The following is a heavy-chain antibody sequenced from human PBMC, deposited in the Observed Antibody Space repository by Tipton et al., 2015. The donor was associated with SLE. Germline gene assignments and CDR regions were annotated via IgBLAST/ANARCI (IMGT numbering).Heavy chain of an antibody. CDR3: ARDEGIVGAYFDY. J-gene: IGHJ4*02. CDR1: GGSISSHY. V-gene: IGHV4-59*11. CDR2: IYSSGST. D-gene: IGHD1-26*01. Sequence: TLSLTCTVSGGSISSHYWSWIRQPPGKGLEWLGYIYSSGSTNYNPPLKSRVTILVDTSKNQFSLKLSSVTAADTAVYYCARDEGIVGAYFDYWGQGTLVTVSS.